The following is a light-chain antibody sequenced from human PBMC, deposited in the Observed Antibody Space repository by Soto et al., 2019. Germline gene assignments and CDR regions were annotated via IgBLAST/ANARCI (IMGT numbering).Light chain of an antibody. V-gene: IGKV1-39*01. CDR2: AAS. CDR1: QNIDIY. Sequence: DIQMTQSPASLSASIGDTVTIACRASQNIDIYLNWYQHKPGTVPKLLIYAASGLQTGVPSRFCGSGSGTDFTLTISSLQPEDFATYYCQQSRTTPWTFGQGTKVDIK. CDR3: QQSRTTPWT. J-gene: IGKJ1*01.